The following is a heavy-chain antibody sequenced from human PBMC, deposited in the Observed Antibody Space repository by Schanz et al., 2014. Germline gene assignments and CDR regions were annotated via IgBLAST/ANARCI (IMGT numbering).Heavy chain of an antibody. CDR1: GFTVSSNY. CDR3: ARGRSYYDSSGYKTYYFDY. J-gene: IGHJ4*02. D-gene: IGHD3-22*01. CDR2: IYSVGIT. V-gene: IGHV3-66*01. Sequence: EVQLVESGGCLVQPWGSLRLSCAASGFTVSSNYMSWVRQAQGKGLEWVSFIYSVGITSYADSVKGRFTISRDNSKNTMYLQMVSLRAEDTAVYYCARGRSYYDSSGYKTYYFDYWGQGTLVTVSS.